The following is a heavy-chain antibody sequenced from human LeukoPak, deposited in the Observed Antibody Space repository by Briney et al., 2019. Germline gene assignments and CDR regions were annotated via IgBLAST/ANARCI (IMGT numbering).Heavy chain of an antibody. J-gene: IGHJ4*02. Sequence: GGSLRLSCAASGFTFSSYSMNWVRPAPGKGLEWVSSITSSSTYIYYADSVKGRFTISRDNAKNSLYLQMNSLRAEDTAVYYCACSSGWYYFDYWGQGTLVTVSS. D-gene: IGHD6-19*01. V-gene: IGHV3-21*01. CDR2: ITSSSTYI. CDR3: ACSSGWYYFDY. CDR1: GFTFSSYS.